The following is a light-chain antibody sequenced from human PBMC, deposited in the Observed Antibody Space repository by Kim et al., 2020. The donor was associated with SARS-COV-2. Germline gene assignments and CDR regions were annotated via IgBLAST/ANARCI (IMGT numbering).Light chain of an antibody. CDR2: DAA. CDR3: QQRGNWPPALT. V-gene: IGKV3-11*01. Sequence: PGASATLSWKASHYVDISLAWYQQTPGQAPRLLIDDAAIRAAGIPDRFSASGSGTDFTLTIGSLAPEDFAIYYCQQRGNWPPALTFGGGTKVDIK. J-gene: IGKJ4*01. CDR1: HYVDIS.